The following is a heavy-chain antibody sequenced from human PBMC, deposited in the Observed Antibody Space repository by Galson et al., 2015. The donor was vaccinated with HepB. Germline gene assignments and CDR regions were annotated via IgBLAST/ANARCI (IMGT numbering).Heavy chain of an antibody. V-gene: IGHV3-7*01. CDR3: ARARDYYYMDV. J-gene: IGHJ6*03. CDR1: GFTFNNYW. CDR2: IKQDGSER. Sequence: SLRLSCAASGFTFNNYWMSWVRQAPGKGLEWVATIKQDGSERYYVDSVKGRFTISRDNAKHSLYLQVNSLRAEDTAVFYCARARDYYYMDVWGKGTTVTVSS.